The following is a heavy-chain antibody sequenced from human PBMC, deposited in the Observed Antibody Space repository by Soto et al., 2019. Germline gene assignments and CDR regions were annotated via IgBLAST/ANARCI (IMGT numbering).Heavy chain of an antibody. D-gene: IGHD3-9*01. CDR1: GFTFSSYA. CDR3: AKDGGDILTGYSYYYYGMDV. Sequence: EVPLLESGGGLVQPGGSLRLSCAASGFTFSSYAMSRVRQAPGKGLEWVSAISGSGGSTYYADSVKGRFTISRDNSKNTLYLQMNSLRAEDTAVYYCAKDGGDILTGYSYYYYGMDVWGQGTTVTVSS. V-gene: IGHV3-23*01. CDR2: ISGSGGST. J-gene: IGHJ6*02.